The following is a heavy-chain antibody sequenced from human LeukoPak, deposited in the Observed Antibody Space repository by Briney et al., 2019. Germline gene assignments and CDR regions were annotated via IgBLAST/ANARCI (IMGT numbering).Heavy chain of an antibody. Sequence: SETLSLTCTVSGDSVSNYYWSWIRQPPGKRLEWIGCIYYSESATYNPSLKSRVTISVDTSKKQFSLRLSSVTAAGTAVYYCARGIMTTVPTFDYWGQGTLVTVSS. CDR3: ARGIMTTVPTFDY. J-gene: IGHJ4*02. V-gene: IGHV4-59*02. CDR1: GDSVSNYY. D-gene: IGHD4-17*01. CDR2: IYYSESA.